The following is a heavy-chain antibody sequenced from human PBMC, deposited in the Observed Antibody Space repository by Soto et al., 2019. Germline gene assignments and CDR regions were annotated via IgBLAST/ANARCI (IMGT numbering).Heavy chain of an antibody. CDR1: GGSSRSYY. J-gene: IGHJ4*02. CDR2: IYSSGST. Sequence: SETLCLTCTVSGGSSRSYYGSWIRQPPGKGLEWIGYIYSSGSTNYNPSLKSRVTISVDTSKNQFSLKLSSVTAADTAVYYCARGSGWYYYWGQGTLVTVSS. D-gene: IGHD6-19*01. CDR3: ARGSGWYYY. V-gene: IGHV4-4*08.